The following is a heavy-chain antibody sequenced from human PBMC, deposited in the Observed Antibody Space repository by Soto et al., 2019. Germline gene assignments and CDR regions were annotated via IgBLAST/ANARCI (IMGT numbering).Heavy chain of an antibody. CDR2: ISSSGGST. J-gene: IGHJ6*02. V-gene: IGHV3-23*01. CDR3: MRPPLRVRHCLYLGMDF. D-gene: IGHD2-8*01. CDR1: GFTFSSYA. Sequence: RGSLRVSWAASGFTFSSYAMSWVRQAPGKGLEWVSGISSSGGSTYYADSVKGRFTISRDNSKNTLFLRMNRPRVEDTAVYYCMRPPLRVRHCLYLGMDFRGQRPTVTVSS.